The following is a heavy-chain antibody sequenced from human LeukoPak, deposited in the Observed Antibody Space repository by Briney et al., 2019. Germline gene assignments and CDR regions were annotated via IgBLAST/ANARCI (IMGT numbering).Heavy chain of an antibody. CDR2: IRLDGRDK. J-gene: IGHJ4*02. D-gene: IGHD1-14*01. CDR3: ARDSAEPTLRYFDC. Sequence: PGGSLRLSCAASGFTFSSYGIHWVRQAPGKGLEWVSFIRLDGRDKYYAESVKGRFTVSTDSARNTLYLQMGSLRTEDTAVYYCARDSAEPTLRYFDCWGQGTLVIVSS. V-gene: IGHV3-30*02. CDR1: GFTFSSYG.